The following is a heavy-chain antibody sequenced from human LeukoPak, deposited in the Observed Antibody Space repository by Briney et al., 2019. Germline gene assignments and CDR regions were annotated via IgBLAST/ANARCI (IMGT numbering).Heavy chain of an antibody. V-gene: IGHV7-4-1*02. J-gene: IGHJ4*02. CDR1: GYTLTNYA. CDR3: TRGYYDSSGYSYYFDY. D-gene: IGHD3-22*01. Sequence: ASVKVSCKASGYTLTNYAMNWVRQAPGQGLEWMGWINTNTGNPTYAQGFTGRFVFSLDTSVTTAYLQISSLKAEDTAVYYCTRGYYDSSGYSYYFDYWGQGTLVTVSS. CDR2: INTNTGNP.